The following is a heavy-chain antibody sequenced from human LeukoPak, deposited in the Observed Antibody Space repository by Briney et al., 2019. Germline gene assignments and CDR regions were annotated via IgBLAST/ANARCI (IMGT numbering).Heavy chain of an antibody. J-gene: IGHJ6*02. CDR1: GFTFSSYD. CDR2: IGTAGDT. Sequence: PGGSLRLSCAASGFTFSSYDMHWVRQATGKGLEWVSAIGTAGDTYYPGSVKGRFAISRENAKNSLYLQINSLRAGDTAVYYCAREIHYGSGSPPYNYYGMDVWGQGTTVTVSS. CDR3: AREIHYGSGSPPYNYYGMDV. D-gene: IGHD3-10*01. V-gene: IGHV3-13*01.